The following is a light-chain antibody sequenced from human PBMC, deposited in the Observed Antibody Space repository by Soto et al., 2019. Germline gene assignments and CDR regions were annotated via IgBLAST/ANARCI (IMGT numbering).Light chain of an antibody. CDR3: SSYTSSSTLDV. CDR1: SSDVGGYNY. Sequence: QSVLTQPASVSGSPGQSITISCTGTSSDVGGYNYVSWYQHHPGKAPKLMIYDVSNRPSGVSNRFSGSKSGNTASLTISGLQAEDAADYYCSSYTSSSTLDVFGTGTKLTVL. V-gene: IGLV2-14*03. J-gene: IGLJ1*01. CDR2: DVS.